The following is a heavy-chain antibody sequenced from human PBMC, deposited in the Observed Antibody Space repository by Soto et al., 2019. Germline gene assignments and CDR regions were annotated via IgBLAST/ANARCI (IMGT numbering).Heavy chain of an antibody. V-gene: IGHV1-18*01. CDR1: GYTFTSYG. CDR2: ISAYNGNT. Sequence: ASVKVSCKASGYTFTSYGISWVRQAPGQGLEWMGWISAYNGNTNYAQKLQGRVTMTTDTSTSTAYMELRSLRSDDTAVYYCADTMVRGVRTEYFQHWGQGTLVTVSS. D-gene: IGHD3-10*01. J-gene: IGHJ1*01. CDR3: ADTMVRGVRTEYFQH.